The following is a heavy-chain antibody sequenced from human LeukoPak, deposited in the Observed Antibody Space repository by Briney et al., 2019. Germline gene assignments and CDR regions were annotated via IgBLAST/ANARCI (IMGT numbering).Heavy chain of an antibody. V-gene: IGHV1-2*02. J-gene: IGHJ4*02. CDR1: GGTFSSYA. D-gene: IGHD2-15*01. CDR2: INPNSGGT. Sequence: GSSVKVSCKASGGTFSSYAISWVRQAPGQGLEWMGWINPNSGGTNYAQKFQGRVTMTRDTSISTAYMELSSLRSDDTAVYYCASLAVFHTQGADYWGQGTLVTVSS. CDR3: ASLAVFHTQGADY.